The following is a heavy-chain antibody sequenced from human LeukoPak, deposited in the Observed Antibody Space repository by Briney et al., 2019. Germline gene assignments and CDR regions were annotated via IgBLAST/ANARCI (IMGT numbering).Heavy chain of an antibody. CDR3: ARDDELQLFDY. V-gene: IGHV3-30*03. CDR2: ISYDGSNK. J-gene: IGHJ4*02. Sequence: GGSLRLSCAASGFTFSSYGMSWVRQAPGKGLEWVAVISYDGSNKYYADSVKGRFTISRDNSKNTLYLQMSSLRAEDTAVYYCARDDELQLFDYWGQGTLVTVSS. D-gene: IGHD1-26*01. CDR1: GFTFSSYG.